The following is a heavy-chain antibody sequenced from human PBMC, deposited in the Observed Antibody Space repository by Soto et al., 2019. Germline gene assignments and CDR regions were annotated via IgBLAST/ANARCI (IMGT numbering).Heavy chain of an antibody. J-gene: IGHJ6*02. CDR3: ARLNYDYGNYYYYGMDV. D-gene: IGHD4-17*01. CDR2: IYPGDSDT. CDR1: GYSFTSYW. Sequence: GESLKISCKGSGYSFTSYWIGWVRQMPGKGLEWMGIIYPGDSDTRYSPSFQGQVTISADKSISTAYLQWSSLKASDTAMYYCARLNYDYGNYYYYGMDVWGQGTTVTVSS. V-gene: IGHV5-51*01.